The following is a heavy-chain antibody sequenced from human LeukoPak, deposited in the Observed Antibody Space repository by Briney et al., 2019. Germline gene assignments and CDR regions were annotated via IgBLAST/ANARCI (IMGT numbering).Heavy chain of an antibody. D-gene: IGHD3-22*01. CDR3: ARGLLYDSSGYYPDY. CDR1: GYTFTSYG. CDR2: ISAYNGNT. V-gene: IGHV1-18*01. Sequence: ASVKVSCKASGYTFTSYGISWVRQAPGQGLEWMGWISAYNGNTNYAQKLQGRVTMTTDTSTSTAYMELRSLRSDDTAVYYCARGLLYDSSGYYPDYWGQGTLVTVSS. J-gene: IGHJ4*02.